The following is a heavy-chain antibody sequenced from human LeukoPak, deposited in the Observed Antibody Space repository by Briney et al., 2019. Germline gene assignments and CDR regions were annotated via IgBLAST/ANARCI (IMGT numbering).Heavy chain of an antibody. Sequence: ASVKVSCKASGYIFTSYFMHWVRQAPGQGLEWMGIINPSGGSTSYAQKFQGRVTMTRDMSTSTVYMELSSLRSEDTAVYYCARVAAEVVGVPGAIGFGWLRRDYYYMDVWGKGTTVTVSS. CDR3: ARVAAEVVGVPGAIGFGWLRRDYYYMDV. J-gene: IGHJ6*03. CDR1: GYIFTSYF. D-gene: IGHD2-2*02. CDR2: INPSGGST. V-gene: IGHV1-46*01.